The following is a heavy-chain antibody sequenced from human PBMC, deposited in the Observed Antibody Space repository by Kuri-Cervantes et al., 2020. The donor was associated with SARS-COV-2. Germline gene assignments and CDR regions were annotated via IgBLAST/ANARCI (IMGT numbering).Heavy chain of an antibody. D-gene: IGHD3-16*01. CDR2: LNPGGAT. CDR3: ARGMAGTPRDFGG. Sequence: GESLKISCAASGLTVSTNFMNFFRQSAGKGLEWVSSLNPGGATFYADSVKGRFTISTDTSKNMVFLQMNNLRVDDTAVYYCARGMAGTPRDFGGWGRGTLVTVSS. V-gene: IGHV3-53*01. J-gene: IGHJ4*01. CDR1: GLTVSTNF.